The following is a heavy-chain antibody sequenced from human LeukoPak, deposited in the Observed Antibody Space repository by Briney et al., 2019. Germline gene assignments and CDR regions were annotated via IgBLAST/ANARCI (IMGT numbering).Heavy chain of an antibody. CDR3: ARGINYYDRSGSFDY. D-gene: IGHD3-22*01. CDR1: GGTFSSYA. J-gene: IGHJ4*02. Sequence: GASVKVSCKASGGTFSSYAISWVRQAPGQGLEWMGGIIPIFGTANYAQKFQGRVTITADESTSTAYMELSSLRSEDTAVYYCARGINYYDRSGSFDYWGQGTLVTVSS. CDR2: IIPIFGTA. V-gene: IGHV1-69*13.